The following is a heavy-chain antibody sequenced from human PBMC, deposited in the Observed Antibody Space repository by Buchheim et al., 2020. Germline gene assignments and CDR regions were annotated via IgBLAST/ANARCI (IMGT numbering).Heavy chain of an antibody. Sequence: EVQLVQSGAEVKKPGESLRISCKGSGYSFNNYWIDWVRQMPGKGLEWMGIIYPGDSDTRYSPSFRGQVTISVDKSISTAYLQWSSLKASDTAMYYCARRSVSGWYYYYYGMDVWGQGTT. CDR3: ARRSVSGWYYYYYGMDV. V-gene: IGHV5-51*01. CDR2: IYPGDSDT. J-gene: IGHJ6*02. D-gene: IGHD6-19*01. CDR1: GYSFNNYW.